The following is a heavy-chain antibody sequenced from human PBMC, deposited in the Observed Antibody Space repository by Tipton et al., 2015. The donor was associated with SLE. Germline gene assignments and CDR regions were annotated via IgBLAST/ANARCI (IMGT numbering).Heavy chain of an antibody. J-gene: IGHJ4*02. V-gene: IGHV3-21*01. CDR2: ISSSSSYI. CDR3: ANSRFVPEAY. Sequence: SLRLSCAASGFTFSSYSMNWVRQAPGKGLEWVSSISSSSSYIYYADSVKGRFTISRDNSKNTVSLQMNSLRTDDTAVYYCANSRFVPEAYWGQGTLVTVSP. CDR1: GFTFSSYS. D-gene: IGHD3-3*01.